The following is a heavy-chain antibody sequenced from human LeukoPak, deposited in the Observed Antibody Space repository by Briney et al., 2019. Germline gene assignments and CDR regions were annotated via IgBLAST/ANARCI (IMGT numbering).Heavy chain of an antibody. CDR2: ISGSGGST. J-gene: IGHJ6*02. V-gene: IGHV3-23*01. CDR1: GFTFSSYA. CDR3: AKDQSGSYFYYYYGMDV. D-gene: IGHD1-26*01. Sequence: GGSLRLSCAASGFTFSSYAMSWVRQAPGKGLEWVSAISGSGGSTYYADSVKGRFTISRDNSKNTLYLQMNSLRAEDTAVYYCAKDQSGSYFYYYYGMDVWGQGTTVTVSS.